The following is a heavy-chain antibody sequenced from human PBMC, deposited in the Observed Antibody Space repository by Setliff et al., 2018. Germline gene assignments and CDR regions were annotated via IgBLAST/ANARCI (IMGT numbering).Heavy chain of an antibody. Sequence: KTSETLSLTCAVSGAAISTYYWSWLRQPPGKGLEWIGYVSYGGSTKYNPPLESRVTISLDAPKNQFSLKLTSVTAADTAVYYCARTGTTYYYSCMDVWGKGTTVTVSS. CDR1: GAAISTYY. CDR2: VSYGGST. D-gene: IGHD3-22*01. CDR3: ARTGTTYYYSCMDV. V-gene: IGHV4-59*08. J-gene: IGHJ6*03.